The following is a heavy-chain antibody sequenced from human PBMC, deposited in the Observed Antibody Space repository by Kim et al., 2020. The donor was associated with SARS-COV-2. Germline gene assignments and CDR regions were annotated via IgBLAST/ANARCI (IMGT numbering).Heavy chain of an antibody. D-gene: IGHD3-3*01. J-gene: IGHJ3*02. CDR2: IWHDGSKE. V-gene: IGHV3-33*08. CDR1: AFNFHHYK. Sequence: GGSLRLSCAASAFNFHHYKMHWVRQAPGKGLEWVADIWHDGSKEYYSDSVRGRFTISRDNAESMLYLQMNSLRAEDTAVYYCVRVDYFGSVDAFDTWGQGTTVTVSS. CDR3: VRVDYFGSVDAFDT.